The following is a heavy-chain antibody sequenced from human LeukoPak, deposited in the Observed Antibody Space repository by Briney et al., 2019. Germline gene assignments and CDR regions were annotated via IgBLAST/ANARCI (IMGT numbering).Heavy chain of an antibody. Sequence: PGGSLRLSCEASGFAFSNYWMSWVRQAPGKGLEWVANIDQGGSGPFYVDTVKGRFTISRDNAKNSLYLQMNSLRADDTAMYYCATDSYTKGNYWGQGTLVTVSS. CDR2: IDQGGSGP. CDR1: GFAFSNYW. J-gene: IGHJ4*02. D-gene: IGHD2/OR15-2a*01. CDR3: ATDSYTKGNY. V-gene: IGHV3-7*01.